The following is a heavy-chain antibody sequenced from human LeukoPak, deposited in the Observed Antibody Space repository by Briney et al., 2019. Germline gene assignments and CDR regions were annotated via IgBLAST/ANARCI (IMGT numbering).Heavy chain of an antibody. V-gene: IGHV1-18*04. D-gene: IGHD2-15*01. J-gene: IGHJ5*02. CDR1: GYTFTGYY. CDR2: ISAYNGNT. Sequence: ASVKVSCKASGYTFTGYYIHWLRQAPGQGLEWMGWISAYNGNTNYAQKLQGRVTMTTDTSTSTAYMELSRLRSDDTAVYYCARAGGYCSGGSCYGWFDPWGQGTLVTVSS. CDR3: ARAGGYCSGGSCYGWFDP.